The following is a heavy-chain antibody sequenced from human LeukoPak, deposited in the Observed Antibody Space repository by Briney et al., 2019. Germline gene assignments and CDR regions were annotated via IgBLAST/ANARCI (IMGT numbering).Heavy chain of an antibody. CDR3: AKVDFDY. Sequence: GGSLRLSCAASGFTFSSYGMHWVRRAPGKGLEWVAFIRYDGSAKYYADSVKGRFTISRDKSKNTVYMEMNSLRAADTAVYYCAKVDFDYWGQGTLVTVSS. CDR2: IRYDGSAK. J-gene: IGHJ4*02. CDR1: GFTFSSYG. V-gene: IGHV3-30*02.